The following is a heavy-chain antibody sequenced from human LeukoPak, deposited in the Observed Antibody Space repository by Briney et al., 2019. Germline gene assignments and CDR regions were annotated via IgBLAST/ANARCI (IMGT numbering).Heavy chain of an antibody. CDR3: AKDPFLILSTGYSSSWGQDCFDY. CDR2: ISGSGGST. V-gene: IGHV3-23*01. Sequence: GGSLRLSCAASGFTFSSYAMSWVRQAPGKGLEWVSAISGSGGSTYYADSVKGRFTISRDNSKNTLYLQMNSLRAEDTAVYYCAKDPFLILSTGYSSSWGQDCFDYWGQGTLVTVSS. D-gene: IGHD6-13*01. CDR1: GFTFSSYA. J-gene: IGHJ4*02.